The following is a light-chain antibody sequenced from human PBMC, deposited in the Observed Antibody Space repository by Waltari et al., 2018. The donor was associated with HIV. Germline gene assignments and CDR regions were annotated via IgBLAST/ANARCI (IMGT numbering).Light chain of an antibody. CDR1: ALPKKS. V-gene: IGLV3-10*01. CDR2: EDS. Sequence: SYALTQPPSVSVSPGQMARITCSGDALPKKSTYWNQHKSGQPPGLVIYEDSKRPAGIPEGFSGSSSGTMATLTISGAQVEDEADYYCYSTDSSGNHRGVVFGGGTKLTVL. J-gene: IGLJ2*01. CDR3: YSTDSSGNHRGVV.